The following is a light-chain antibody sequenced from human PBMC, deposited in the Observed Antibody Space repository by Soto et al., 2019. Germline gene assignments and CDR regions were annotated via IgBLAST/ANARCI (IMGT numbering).Light chain of an antibody. CDR2: AAS. J-gene: IGKJ2*01. CDR3: QQSYRTPHT. V-gene: IGKV1-39*01. Sequence: DIQMTQSPSSLSASVGDRVTITCRASQGVSGYLLWYQQRQGRAPKLLNYAASNLLSGVTSRFSGSGSGANFTLTITSLQPEAFATNYCQQSYRTPHTFGQRTKLETK. CDR1: QGVSGY.